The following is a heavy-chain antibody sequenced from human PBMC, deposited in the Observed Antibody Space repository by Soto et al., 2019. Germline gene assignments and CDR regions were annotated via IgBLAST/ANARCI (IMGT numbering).Heavy chain of an antibody. D-gene: IGHD1-7*01. CDR3: AIDSTVATHAFDM. V-gene: IGHV1-3*04. J-gene: IGHJ3*02. Sequence: ASVNVSCKASGYTFTTYAIHWVRQAPGQRLEWMGWISTGNGNTKYSQKFQGRVTITRDTSASTAYMELSSLRSEDTAVYYCAIDSTVATHAFDMWGQGTMLTVS. CDR1: GYTFTTYA. CDR2: ISTGNGNT.